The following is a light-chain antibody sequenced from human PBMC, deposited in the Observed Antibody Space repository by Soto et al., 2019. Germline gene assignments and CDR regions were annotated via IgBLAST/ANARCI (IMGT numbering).Light chain of an antibody. CDR2: QAS. CDR3: QQYLTYSALS. CDR1: ESITTW. J-gene: IGKJ4*01. Sequence: DVPMTQSPSSLSASVGDTVTITCRASESITTWVAWYQQKTGKAPTLLIYQASTVDSGVPSRFSGRGSGTDFALTISSLQPDDVATSYCQQYLTYSALSFGGGTRVAI. V-gene: IGKV1-5*03.